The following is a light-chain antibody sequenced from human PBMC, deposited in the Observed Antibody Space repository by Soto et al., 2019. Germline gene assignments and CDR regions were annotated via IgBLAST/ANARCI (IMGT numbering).Light chain of an antibody. Sequence: DIRLTQSPSSLSASVGDRVTVTCRASQYINDYLNWYQQKPGKAPRLLIYSASTLHTGVSSTFSGSGSGTEFTLTITSLQPEDVATYYCQQMYNIPRTFGQGTRVEL. CDR2: SAS. J-gene: IGKJ1*01. V-gene: IGKV1-39*01. CDR1: QYINDY. CDR3: QQMYNIPRT.